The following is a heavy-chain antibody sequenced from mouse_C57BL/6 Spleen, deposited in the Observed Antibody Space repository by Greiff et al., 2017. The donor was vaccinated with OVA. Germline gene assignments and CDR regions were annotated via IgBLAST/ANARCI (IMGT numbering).Heavy chain of an antibody. CDR2: ISDGGSYT. J-gene: IGHJ3*01. V-gene: IGHV5-4*01. Sequence: EVQGVESGGGLVKPGGSLKLSCAASGFTFSSYAMSWVRQTPEKRLEWVATISDGGSYTYYPDNVKGRFTISRDNAKNNLYLQMSHLKSEDTAMYYCAREYYGSSWFAYWGQGTLVTVSA. CDR1: GFTFSSYA. D-gene: IGHD1-1*01. CDR3: AREYYGSSWFAY.